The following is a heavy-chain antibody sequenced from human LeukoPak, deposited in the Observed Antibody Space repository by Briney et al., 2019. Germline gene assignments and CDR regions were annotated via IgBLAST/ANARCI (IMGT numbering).Heavy chain of an antibody. CDR1: GGSVSSYY. CDR2: IYYSGST. J-gene: IGHJ4*02. Sequence: PSETLSLTCTVSGGSVSSYYWSWIRQPPGKGLEWIGYIYYSGSTNYNPSLKSRVTISVDTSKDQFSLKLSSVTAADTAVYYCARYYSGYNDYWGQGTLVTVSS. V-gene: IGHV4-59*02. CDR3: ARYYSGYNDY. D-gene: IGHD5-12*01.